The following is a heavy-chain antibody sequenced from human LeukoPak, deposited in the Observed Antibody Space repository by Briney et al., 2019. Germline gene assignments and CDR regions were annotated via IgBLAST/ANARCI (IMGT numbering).Heavy chain of an antibody. J-gene: IGHJ6*03. D-gene: IGHD3-10*01. Sequence: GGSLRLSCAASGFSFSSYSMNWVRQAPGKGLEWVSSISSSSSYIYYADSVKGRFTISRDNAKNSLYLQMNSLRAEDTAVYYCARDLSFDDYYYYYYMDVWGKGTTVTVSS. CDR1: GFSFSSYS. CDR2: ISSSSSYI. CDR3: ARDLSFDDYYYYYYMDV. V-gene: IGHV3-21*01.